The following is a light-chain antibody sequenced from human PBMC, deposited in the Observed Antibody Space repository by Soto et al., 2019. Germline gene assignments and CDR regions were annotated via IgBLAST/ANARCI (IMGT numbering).Light chain of an antibody. CDR3: SSYTSSSTAYV. V-gene: IGLV2-14*01. J-gene: IGLJ1*01. CDR2: EVS. CDR1: SSHVGGYNY. Sequence: QSVLTQPASVSGSPGQSITISCTGTSSHVGGYNYVSWYQQHPGKASKLMIYEVSNRPSGVSNRFSGSKSGNTASLTISGLQPEDEADYYCSSYTSSSTAYVFGTGTKLTVL.